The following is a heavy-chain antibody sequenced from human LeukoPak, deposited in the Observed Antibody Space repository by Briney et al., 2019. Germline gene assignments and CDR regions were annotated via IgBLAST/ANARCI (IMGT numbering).Heavy chain of an antibody. CDR1: GFTFSDDW. CDR2: IKQDGSEK. D-gene: IGHD1-7*01. Sequence: GGSLRPSCAASGFTFSDDWMTWVRQAPGKGLEWVAHIKQDGSEKYYVDSVKGRFTISRDNAKNLLYLQMNSLGAEDTAVYYCARGWNYAFRFDYWGQGTLVTVSS. J-gene: IGHJ4*02. CDR3: ARGWNYAFRFDY. V-gene: IGHV3-7*01.